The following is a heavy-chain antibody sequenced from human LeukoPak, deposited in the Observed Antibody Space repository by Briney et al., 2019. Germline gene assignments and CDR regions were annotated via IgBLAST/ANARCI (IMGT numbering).Heavy chain of an antibody. CDR2: IYYSGST. J-gene: IGHJ4*02. CDR1: GCSISSYY. Sequence: PSETLSLTCTVSGCSISSYYWSWIRHPPGQGLEWIGYIYYSGSTTYNPSLKSRVTISVDTSKNQFSLKLSSVTAADTAVYYCARRRGYSYDYWGQGTLVTVSS. CDR3: ARRRGYSYDY. D-gene: IGHD5-18*01. V-gene: IGHV4-59*01.